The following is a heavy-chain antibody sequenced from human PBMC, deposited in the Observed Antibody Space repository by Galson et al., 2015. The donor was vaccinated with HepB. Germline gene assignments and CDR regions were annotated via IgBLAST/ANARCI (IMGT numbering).Heavy chain of an antibody. J-gene: IGHJ4*02. CDR1: GFTFSSYA. CDR3: ARGVNNEYSSSWYGGGVKYFDY. Sequence: SLRLSCAASGFTFSSYAMHWVRQAPGKGLEWVAVISYDGCNKYYADSVKGRFTISRDNSKNTLYLQMNSLRAEDTAVYYCARGVNNEYSSSWYGGGVKYFDYWGQGTLVTVSS. CDR2: ISYDGCNK. V-gene: IGHV3-30*04. D-gene: IGHD6-13*01.